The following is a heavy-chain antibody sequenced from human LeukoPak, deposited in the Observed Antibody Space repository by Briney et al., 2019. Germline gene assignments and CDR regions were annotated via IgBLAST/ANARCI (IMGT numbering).Heavy chain of an antibody. Sequence: GGSLRLSCAASGFTFSSCDIHWVRQAPGKGLEWVALIWYDGSNKYYSDSVKGRFTISRDNSKNTLYLQMNSLRAEDTAVYYCARVLGGAVAAFDYWGQGTLVTVSS. D-gene: IGHD6-19*01. J-gene: IGHJ4*02. CDR3: ARVLGGAVAAFDY. CDR2: IWYDGSNK. CDR1: GFTFSSCD. V-gene: IGHV3-33*01.